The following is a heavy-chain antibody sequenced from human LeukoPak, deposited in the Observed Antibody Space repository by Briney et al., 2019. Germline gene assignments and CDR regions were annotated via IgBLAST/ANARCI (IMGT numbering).Heavy chain of an antibody. V-gene: IGHV4-39*01. CDR3: ARHEYSGSYYGLSWFDP. Sequence: PSETLSLTCTVSGGSISSSGYYWGWIRHPPGKGREWIASIYYSGSTYYTPSLTGRVTIYVDTTKNQRSLKLSYLTAAETGVYYCARHEYSGSYYGLSWFDPWGQGTLVTVSS. CDR2: IYYSGST. CDR1: GGSISSSGYY. D-gene: IGHD1-26*01. J-gene: IGHJ5*02.